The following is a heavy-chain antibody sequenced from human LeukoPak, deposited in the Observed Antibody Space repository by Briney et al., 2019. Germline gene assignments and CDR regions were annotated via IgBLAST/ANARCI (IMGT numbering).Heavy chain of an antibody. CDR1: SGSVRSNYYS. V-gene: IGHV4-39*02. J-gene: IGHJ5*02. D-gene: IGHD2-15*01. Sequence: SETLSLTCSVSSGSVRSNYYSWAWIRQAPGKGLEWVGGLDDSGSTYYNPSLKSRLTMSVDTSKNHFSLNLKSVAAADTSVYYCARRLRIGAAEWFGPWGQGIMVTVSS. CDR2: LDDSGST. CDR3: ARRLRIGAAEWFGP.